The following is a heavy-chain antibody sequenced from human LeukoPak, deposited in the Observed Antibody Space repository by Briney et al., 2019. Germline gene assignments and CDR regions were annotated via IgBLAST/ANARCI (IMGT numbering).Heavy chain of an antibody. V-gene: IGHV4-59*08. CDR3: ARRDSIAVIDY. D-gene: IGHD6-19*01. Sequence: SETLSLTCTVSGGSISSYYWSWIRQPPGKGLEWIGYIYYSGSTNYNPSLKSRVTISVDTSKNQFSLKLSSVTAADTAVYYCARRDSIAVIDYWGQGTLVTVSS. CDR2: IYYSGST. J-gene: IGHJ4*02. CDR1: GGSISSYY.